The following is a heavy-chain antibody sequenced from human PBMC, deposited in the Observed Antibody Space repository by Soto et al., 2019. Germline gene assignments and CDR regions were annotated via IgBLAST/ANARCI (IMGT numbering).Heavy chain of an antibody. Sequence: EVQLVESGGGLVKPGGSLRLSCAASGFTFSSYSMNWVRQAPGKGLEWVSSISSSSSYIYYADSVKGRFTISRDNAKNSLYLQMNSLRAKDTAVYYCARDSYSGYDFDYWGQGTLVTVSS. D-gene: IGHD5-12*01. CDR1: GFTFSSYS. CDR2: ISSSSSYI. CDR3: ARDSYSGYDFDY. J-gene: IGHJ4*02. V-gene: IGHV3-21*01.